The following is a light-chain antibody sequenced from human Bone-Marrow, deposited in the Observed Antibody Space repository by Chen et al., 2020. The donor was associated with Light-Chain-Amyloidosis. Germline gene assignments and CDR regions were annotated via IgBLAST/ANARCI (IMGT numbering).Light chain of an antibody. J-gene: IGLJ3*02. Sequence: SYVLTQPSSVSVAPGQTATIACGENNIGSPSVHWYQQTPGQAPLLVVYADSDRPSGIPARLSGSNSGDTDTLTISRVRAGDEADYYCRVWDRSSDRPVCGGGTKLTGL. V-gene: IGLV3-21*02. CDR3: RVWDRSSDRPV. CDR1: NIGSPS. CDR2: ADS.